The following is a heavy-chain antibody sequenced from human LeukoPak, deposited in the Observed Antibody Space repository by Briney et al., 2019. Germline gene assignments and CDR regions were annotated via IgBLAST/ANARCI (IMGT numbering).Heavy chain of an antibody. CDR3: ARVVGATTGYFDY. J-gene: IGHJ4*02. Sequence: PSETLSLTCTVSGGSISSGGYYWSWIRQHPGKGLEWIGYIYYSGSTYYNPSLKSRVTISVDTSKNQFSLKLSSVTAADTAVYYCARVVGATTGYFDYWGQGTLVTVSS. V-gene: IGHV4-31*03. CDR2: IYYSGST. CDR1: GGSISSGGYY. D-gene: IGHD1-26*01.